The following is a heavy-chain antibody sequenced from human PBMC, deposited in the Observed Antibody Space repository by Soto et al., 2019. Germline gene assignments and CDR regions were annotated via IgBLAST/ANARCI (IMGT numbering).Heavy chain of an antibody. CDR1: GGSINNYY. V-gene: IGHV4-59*01. Sequence: SETLSLTCTVSGGSINNYYWNWIRQPAGRGLEWIGYSFYRGSTNYNPSLKSRVTVSADPSKNQVSLRLTSVTAADTAVYYCARAGPYEESHDYYHGMDVWGQGTTVTVSS. CDR3: ARAGPYEESHDYYHGMDV. CDR2: SFYRGST. D-gene: IGHD3-10*01. J-gene: IGHJ6*02.